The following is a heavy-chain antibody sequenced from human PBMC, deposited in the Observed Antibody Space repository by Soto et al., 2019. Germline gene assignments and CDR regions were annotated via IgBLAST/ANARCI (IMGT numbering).Heavy chain of an antibody. J-gene: IGHJ6*03. CDR3: ASILTGYYGDYYYYYYMVV. Sequence: SETLSLTCTVPGGSISSSSYYWAWIRQPPGKGLEWIGSIYYSGSTYYNPSLKSRVTISVDTSKNQFSLKLSSVTAADTAVYYCASILTGYYGDYYYYYYMVVWGKGTTVTVSS. V-gene: IGHV4-39*01. CDR2: IYYSGST. CDR1: GGSISSSSYY. D-gene: IGHD4-17*01.